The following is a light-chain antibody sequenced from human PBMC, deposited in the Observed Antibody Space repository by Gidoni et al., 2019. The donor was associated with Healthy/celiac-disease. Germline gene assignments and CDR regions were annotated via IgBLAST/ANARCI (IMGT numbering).Light chain of an antibody. CDR2: GAS. CDR3: QQYGSSPLT. V-gene: IGKV3-20*01. J-gene: IGKJ4*01. CDR1: QSVSSSY. Sequence: EIVLTQSPGTLSLSPGERATLSCSASQSVSSSYLAWYQQKPGQAPRLLIYGASSRATGIPDMFSGSGSGTDFTLTISRMEPEDFAVYYCQQYGSSPLTFGGGTKVEIK.